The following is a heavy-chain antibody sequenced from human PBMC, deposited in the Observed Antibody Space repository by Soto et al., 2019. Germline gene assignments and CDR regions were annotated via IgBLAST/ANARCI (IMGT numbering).Heavy chain of an antibody. CDR2: ISASNGNT. Sequence: ASVKVSCKASGYTFATYGFSWVRQAPGQGLEWMGWISASNGNTNYAQKLRGRVTMNTDTSTSTAYMELRSLRSDDTAVFYCARSGRSWNLREFDYWGQGTLVTVSS. CDR1: GYTFATYG. CDR3: ARSGRSWNLREFDY. V-gene: IGHV1-18*01. J-gene: IGHJ4*02. D-gene: IGHD6-13*01.